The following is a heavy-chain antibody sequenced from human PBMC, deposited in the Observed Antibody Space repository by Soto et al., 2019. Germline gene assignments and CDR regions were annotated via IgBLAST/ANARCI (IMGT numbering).Heavy chain of an antibody. CDR2: VYQSGTA. CDR3: ARHGGAYFDY. V-gene: IGHV4-4*02. CDR1: GGSVSSRNW. Sequence: QVQLQESGPGLVKPSETLSLTCAVSGGSVSSRNWWSWVRQPPGKGLDWIGQVYQSGTAYYNPSLDSRVTMSVDKSKNQVSLLVTSVTAADTAVYYCARHGGAYFDYWGQGILVTVPS. J-gene: IGHJ4*02. D-gene: IGHD2-21*01.